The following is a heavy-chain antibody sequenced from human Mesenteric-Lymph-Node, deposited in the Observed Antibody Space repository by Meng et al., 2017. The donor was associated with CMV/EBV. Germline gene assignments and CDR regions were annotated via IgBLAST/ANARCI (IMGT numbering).Heavy chain of an antibody. J-gene: IGHJ5*02. CDR2: IYYSGST. V-gene: IGHV4-59*01. Sequence: SWSWIRQPPGKGLEWIGYIYYSGSTNYNPSLKSRVTISVDTSKNQFSLKLSSVTAADTAVYYCARAPSDYDILTGYYRRPVINWFDPWGQGTLVTVSS. D-gene: IGHD3-9*01. CDR1: S. CDR3: ARAPSDYDILTGYYRRPVINWFDP.